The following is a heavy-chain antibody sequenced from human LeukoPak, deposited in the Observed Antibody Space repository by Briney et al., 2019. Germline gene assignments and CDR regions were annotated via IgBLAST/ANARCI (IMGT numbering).Heavy chain of an antibody. V-gene: IGHV4-34*01. CDR3: ARRESIPTKSYYFDY. J-gene: IGHJ4*02. CDR1: GGSFSGYY. D-gene: IGHD6-6*01. CDR2: INHSGST. Sequence: KSSETLSLTCAVYGGSFSGYYWSWIRQPPGKGLEWIGEINHSGSTNYNPSLKSRVTISVDTSKNQFSLKLSSVTAADTAVYYCARRESIPTKSYYFDYWGQGTLVTVSS.